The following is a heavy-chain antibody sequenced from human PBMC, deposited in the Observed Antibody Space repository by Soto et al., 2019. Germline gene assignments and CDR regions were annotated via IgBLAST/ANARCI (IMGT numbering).Heavy chain of an antibody. CDR1: GFTVSNSY. CDR3: ARGFQSSFGY. D-gene: IGHD2-21*01. J-gene: IGHJ4*02. V-gene: IGHV3-53*01. Sequence: GGSLRLSCAASGFTVSNSYMSWVRQAPGKGLEWVSVIYSGGSTYYADSVKGRFTISRDSSKNTLYLQMNSLRAEDTAVYYCARGFQSSFGYWGQGSLVTVSS. CDR2: IYSGGST.